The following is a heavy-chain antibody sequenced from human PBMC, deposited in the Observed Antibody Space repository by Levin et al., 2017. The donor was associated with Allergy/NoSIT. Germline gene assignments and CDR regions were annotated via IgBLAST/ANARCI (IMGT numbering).Heavy chain of an antibody. D-gene: IGHD4-17*01. J-gene: IGHJ4*02. Sequence: SETLSLTCTVSGGSVSSGSYYWSWIRQPPGKGLEWIGYIYYSGSTNYNPSLKSRVTISVDTSKNQFSLKLSSVTAADTAVYYCARGEGYGDYPWGYWGQGTLVTVSS. CDR1: GGSVSSGSYY. V-gene: IGHV4-61*01. CDR2: IYYSGST. CDR3: ARGEGYGDYPWGY.